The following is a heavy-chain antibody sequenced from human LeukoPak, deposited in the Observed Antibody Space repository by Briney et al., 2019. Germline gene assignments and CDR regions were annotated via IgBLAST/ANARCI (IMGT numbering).Heavy chain of an antibody. CDR1: GYTFTDYY. CDR2: IHPNSGGT. D-gene: IGHD1-26*01. Sequence: ASVKVSCKASGYTFTDYYMHWVRQAPGQGLEWMGWIHPNSGGTKYAQKFQGRVTMTRDTSISTAYMEVSSLRSDDTAVHYCARAAKWELLRGGLDYWGQGTLVTVSS. V-gene: IGHV1-2*02. CDR3: ARAAKWELLRGGLDY. J-gene: IGHJ4*02.